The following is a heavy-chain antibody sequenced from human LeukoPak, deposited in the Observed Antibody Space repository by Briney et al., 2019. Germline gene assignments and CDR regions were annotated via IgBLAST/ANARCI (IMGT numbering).Heavy chain of an antibody. CDR3: ARDREYSSSGLVWFDP. D-gene: IGHD6-6*01. CDR2: IYYSGST. CDR1: GGSVSGYY. J-gene: IGHJ5*02. Sequence: PSETLCLTCTVSGGSVSGYYWSWIRQPPGKGLEWIGYIYYSGSTNYNPSLKSRVTISVDTSENQFSLKLTSVTAADTAVYYCARDREYSSSGLVWFDPWGHGILVTVSS. V-gene: IGHV4-59*02.